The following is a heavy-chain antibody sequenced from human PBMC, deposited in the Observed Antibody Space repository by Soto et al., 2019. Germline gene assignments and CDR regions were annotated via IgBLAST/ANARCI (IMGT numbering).Heavy chain of an antibody. V-gene: IGHV3-48*02. CDR1: GFTLNGYA. J-gene: IGHJ4*02. D-gene: IGHD3-22*01. Sequence: GGSLRLSCVASGFTLNGYAMNWVRQAPGKGLEWVSYISSSSVKIDYADSVKGRFTISRDNAKNSLFLQMNSLRDEDTAVYYCARDTPDYDSTGSYYYFDYWGQGTMVTVSS. CDR3: ARDTPDYDSTGSYYYFDY. CDR2: ISSSSVKI.